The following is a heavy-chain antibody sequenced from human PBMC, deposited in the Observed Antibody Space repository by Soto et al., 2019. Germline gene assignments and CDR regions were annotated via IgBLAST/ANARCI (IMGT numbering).Heavy chain of an antibody. CDR2: IIPIFGTA. J-gene: IGHJ6*02. Sequence: QVQLVQSGAEVKKPGSSVKVSCKASGGTFSSYAISWVRQAPGQGLEWMGGIIPIFGTANYAQKFQGRVTITAEESTSTAYMELRSLRSEDTAVYYWAGDRGGGYYYYGMDVWGQGTTVTVSS. CDR3: AGDRGGGYYYYGMDV. CDR1: GGTFSSYA. V-gene: IGHV1-69*01. D-gene: IGHD3-10*01.